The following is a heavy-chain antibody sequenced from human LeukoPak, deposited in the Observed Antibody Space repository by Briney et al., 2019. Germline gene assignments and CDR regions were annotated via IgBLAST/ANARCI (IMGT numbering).Heavy chain of an antibody. CDR2: INPNSGGT. CDR3: ARYSSSWDWFDP. V-gene: IGHV1-2*02. D-gene: IGHD6-13*01. CDR1: GYTFTGYY. J-gene: IGHJ5*02. Sequence: ASVKVSCKASGYTFTGYYMHWVRQAPGQGLEWMGWINPNSGGTNYVQKFQGRVTMTRDTSISTAYMELSRLRSDDTAVYYCARYSSSWDWFDPWGQGTLVTVSS.